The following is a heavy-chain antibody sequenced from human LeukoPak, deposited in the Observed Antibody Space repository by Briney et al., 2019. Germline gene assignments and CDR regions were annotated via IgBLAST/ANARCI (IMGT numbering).Heavy chain of an antibody. Sequence: GGSLRLSCAASGFTFSSYSMNWVRQAPGKGLEWVSSISSSSSCIYYADSVKGRFTISRDNAKNSLYLQMNSLRAEDTAVYYCARDGFAGELLLFDYWGQGTLVTVSS. CDR2: ISSSSSCI. D-gene: IGHD1-26*01. J-gene: IGHJ4*02. CDR3: ARDGFAGELLLFDY. V-gene: IGHV3-21*01. CDR1: GFTFSSYS.